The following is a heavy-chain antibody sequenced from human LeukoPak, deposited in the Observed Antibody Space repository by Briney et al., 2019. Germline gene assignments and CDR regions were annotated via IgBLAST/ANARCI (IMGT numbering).Heavy chain of an antibody. CDR2: IYYSGST. J-gene: IGHJ5*02. Sequence: SETLSLTCTVSGGSISSGGYYWSWIRQHPGKGLEWIGYIYYSGSTNYNPSLKSRVTISVDTSKNQFSLKLSSVSAADTAVYYCARAESGPYYDFWSGYVPGFDPWGQGTLVTVSS. CDR1: GGSISSGGYY. CDR3: ARAESGPYYDFWSGYVPGFDP. V-gene: IGHV4-61*08. D-gene: IGHD3-3*01.